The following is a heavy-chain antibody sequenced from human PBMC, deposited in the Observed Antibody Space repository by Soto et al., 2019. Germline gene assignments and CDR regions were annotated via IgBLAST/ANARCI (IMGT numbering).Heavy chain of an antibody. CDR2: TYYRSKWYN. D-gene: IGHD5-12*01. Sequence: SQTLSLTCAISGDSVSSNSAAWNWIRQSPSRGLEWLGRTYYRSKWYNDYAVSVKSRITINPDTSKNQFSLQLNSVTPEDTAVYYCARGRTVPLLRLKYNWFDPWGQGTLVTVSS. CDR3: ARGRTVPLLRLKYNWFDP. V-gene: IGHV6-1*01. CDR1: GDSVSSNSAA. J-gene: IGHJ5*02.